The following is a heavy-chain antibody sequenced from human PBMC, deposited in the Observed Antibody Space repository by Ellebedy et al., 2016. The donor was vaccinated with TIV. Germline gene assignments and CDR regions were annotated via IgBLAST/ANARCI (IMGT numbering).Heavy chain of an antibody. CDR3: VGFGVFNL. D-gene: IGHD3-3*01. V-gene: IGHV3-7*01. J-gene: IGHJ5*02. CDR1: GFTFSNFW. Sequence: GESLKISCVASGFTFSNFWMSWVRQAPGKGLEWVAHIKTDGGETYYVDSGKGRFTISRENAKNALFLQMAGLRVDDSAVYYCVGFGVFNLWGQGAPVTVSS. CDR2: IKTDGGET.